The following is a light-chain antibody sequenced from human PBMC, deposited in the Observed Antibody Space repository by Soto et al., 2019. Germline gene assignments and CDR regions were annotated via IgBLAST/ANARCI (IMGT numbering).Light chain of an antibody. CDR1: QSVSSN. V-gene: IGKV3-15*01. CDR2: GAS. Sequence: IVMTQSPATLSVSPGERATLSCRASQSVSSNLAWYQQKPGQAPRLLISGASTRATGIPARFSGSGAGTEFTLPIISLQSEDYAVYYCQQYNNWPPYTFGQGTKLDIK. CDR3: QQYNNWPPYT. J-gene: IGKJ2*01.